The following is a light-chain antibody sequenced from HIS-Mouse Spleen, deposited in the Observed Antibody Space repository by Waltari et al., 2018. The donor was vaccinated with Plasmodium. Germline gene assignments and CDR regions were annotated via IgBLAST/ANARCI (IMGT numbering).Light chain of an antibody. CDR1: SSDVGGSTY. CDR3: SSYAGSNNLV. J-gene: IGLJ2*01. Sequence: QSALTQPPSASGSPGQSVTISCTGPSSDVGGSTYVSWYHQHPGKAPKLMIYEVSKRPSGVPDRFSGSKSGNTASLTVSGLQAEDEADYYCSSYAGSNNLVFGGGTKLTVL. CDR2: EVS. V-gene: IGLV2-8*01.